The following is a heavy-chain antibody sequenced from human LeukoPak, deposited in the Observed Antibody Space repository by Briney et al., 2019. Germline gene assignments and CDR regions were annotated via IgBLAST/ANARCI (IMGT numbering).Heavy chain of an antibody. J-gene: IGHJ4*02. CDR3: ARERYCSSTSCPHGDLDY. D-gene: IGHD2-2*01. CDR1: GFTFSSYE. CDR2: IGVSGSTM. V-gene: IGHV3-48*03. Sequence: GGSLRLSCAASGFTFSSYEMNWVRQAPGRGLEWVSYIGVSGSTMDYAESVKGRFTISRDNAKNSLYLQMNSLRAEDTAVYYCARERYCSSTSCPHGDLDYWGQGTLVSVSS.